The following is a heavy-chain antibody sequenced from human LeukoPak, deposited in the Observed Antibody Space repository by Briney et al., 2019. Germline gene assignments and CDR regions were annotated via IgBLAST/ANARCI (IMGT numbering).Heavy chain of an antibody. V-gene: IGHV3-30*04. J-gene: IGHJ4*02. CDR1: GFTFSNYA. D-gene: IGHD3-10*01. CDR3: ARFSSHHGSGSLHKSFDY. Sequence: PGGSLRLSCAASGFTFSNYAMHWVRQAPGKGLEWVAVIPYDGSNKYYADSVKGRFTISRDNSKNTLYLQMNSLRAEGTAVYYCARFSSHHGSGSLHKSFDYWGQGTLVTVSS. CDR2: IPYDGSNK.